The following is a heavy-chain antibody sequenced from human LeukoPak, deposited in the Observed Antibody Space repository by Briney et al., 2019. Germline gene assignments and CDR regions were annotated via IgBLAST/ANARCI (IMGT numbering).Heavy chain of an antibody. D-gene: IGHD5-18*01. CDR2: ISWNGGST. V-gene: IGHV3-20*04. J-gene: IGHJ4*02. CDR3: ARARGYSYGGEPFDY. Sequence: GGSLRLSCAASGFPFDDYGMSWVRHAPGKGLEWVSGISWNGGSTGYADSVKGRFTISRDNAKNSLYLQMNSLRAEDTALYYCARARGYSYGGEPFDYWGQGTLVTVSS. CDR1: GFPFDDYG.